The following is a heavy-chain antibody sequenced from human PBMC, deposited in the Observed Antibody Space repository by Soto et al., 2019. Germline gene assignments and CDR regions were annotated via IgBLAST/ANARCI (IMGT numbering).Heavy chain of an antibody. CDR1: CGSISSGGYY. CDR2: INYSGST. J-gene: IGHJ4*02. CDR3: SSDWGVPGPFDY. V-gene: IGHV4-31*03. D-gene: IGHD3-16*01. Sequence: TMSLTCTLSCGSISSGGYYCSWIRQHPGKGLEWIGYINYSGSTYYNPSLKSRVTISVDTSKNQFYLKLSSVTAADTAVYYCSSDWGVPGPFDYWGQGTLVTVSS.